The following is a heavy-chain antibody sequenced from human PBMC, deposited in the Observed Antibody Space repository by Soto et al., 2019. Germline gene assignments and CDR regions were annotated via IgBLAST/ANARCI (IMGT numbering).Heavy chain of an antibody. CDR2: FTHSGST. CDR1: RGSFSGYY. J-gene: IGHJ6*02. CDR3: ARSLRFLDRLLHYGMDF. D-gene: IGHD3-3*01. V-gene: IGHV4-34*01. Sequence: SETLSLTCAVYRGSFSGYYWRWIRQPPGKGLEWIGEFTHSGSTNYNPSLKSRVTISVDTSKNQFSLQLSSVTAADPAVYFCARSLRFLDRLLHYGMDFWGQGTTVTVSS.